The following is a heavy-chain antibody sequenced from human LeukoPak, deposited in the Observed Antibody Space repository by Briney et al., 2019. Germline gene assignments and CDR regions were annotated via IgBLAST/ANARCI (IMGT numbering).Heavy chain of an antibody. CDR1: GGSISSSNW. V-gene: IGHV4-4*02. Sequence: SETLSLTCAVSGGSISSSNWWSWVRQPPGKGLEWIGEIYHSGSTNYNPSLKSRVTISVDKSKNQFSLKLSSVTAADTAVYYGARDLQGYCSGGSCRDYWGQGTLVTVSS. J-gene: IGHJ4*02. D-gene: IGHD2-15*01. CDR2: IYHSGST. CDR3: ARDLQGYCSGGSCRDY.